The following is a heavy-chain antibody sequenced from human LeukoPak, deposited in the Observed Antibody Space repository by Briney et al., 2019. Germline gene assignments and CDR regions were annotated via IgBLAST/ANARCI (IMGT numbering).Heavy chain of an antibody. CDR1: GFTISSYA. V-gene: IGHV3-23*01. CDR2: ISGSGGST. CDR3: TKYCRSTSCYDYYFDY. Sequence: GGSLRLSCAASGFTISSYAMSWVRQAPGKGLEWVSAISGSGGSTYYADSVKGRFTISRDNSKNTLYLQMNSLRAEDTAVYYCTKYCRSTSCYDYYFDYWGQGTLVTVSS. D-gene: IGHD2-2*01. J-gene: IGHJ4*02.